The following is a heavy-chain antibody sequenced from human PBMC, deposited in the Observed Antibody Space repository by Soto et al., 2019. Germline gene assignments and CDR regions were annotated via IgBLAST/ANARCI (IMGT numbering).Heavy chain of an antibody. CDR3: ASISSGWYSSWFDP. V-gene: IGHV1-18*01. D-gene: IGHD6-19*01. Sequence: ASVKVSCKASGYTFTSSGISWVRQAPGQGLEWMGWISAYNGNTNYAQKLQGRVTMTADESTSTAYMELSSLRSEDTAVYYCASISSGWYSSWFDPWGQGTLVTVSS. J-gene: IGHJ5*02. CDR2: ISAYNGNT. CDR1: GYTFTSSG.